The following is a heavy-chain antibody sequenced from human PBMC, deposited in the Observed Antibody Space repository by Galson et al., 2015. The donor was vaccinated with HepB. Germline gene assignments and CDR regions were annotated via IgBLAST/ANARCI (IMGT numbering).Heavy chain of an antibody. CDR3: ARNVDTDYYYYMDV. J-gene: IGHJ6*03. CDR2: ISYDGSNK. V-gene: IGHV3-30-3*01. Sequence: SLRLSCAASGFTFSSYAMHWVRQAPGKGLEWVAVISYDGSNKYYADSVKDRFTISRDNSKNTLYLQMYSLRAEDTAVYYCARNVDTDYYYYMDVWGKGTTVTVSS. CDR1: GFTFSSYA. D-gene: IGHD5-18*01.